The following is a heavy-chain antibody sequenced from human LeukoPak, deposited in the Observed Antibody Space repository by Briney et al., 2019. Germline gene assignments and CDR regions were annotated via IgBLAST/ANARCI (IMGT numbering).Heavy chain of an antibody. CDR3: ARDGGGYDS. J-gene: IGHJ5*01. D-gene: IGHD5-24*01. V-gene: IGHV3-7*01. Sequence: PGGSLRLSCAASGFTFTTYWMSWVRQTPEKGLEWVANIKEDGSRDYYVDSVKGRFTISRDNAKSLLYLQMKSLRAEDTATYYCARDGGGYDSWGQGTLVTVSS. CDR1: GFTFTTYW. CDR2: IKEDGSRD.